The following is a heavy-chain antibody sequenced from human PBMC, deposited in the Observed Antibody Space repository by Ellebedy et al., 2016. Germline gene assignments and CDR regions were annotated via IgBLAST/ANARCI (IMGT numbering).Heavy chain of an antibody. CDR3: VTRHNAAFDF. D-gene: IGHD1-14*01. CDR2: IYGTGTS. Sequence: GGSLRLXXAVSGFSVTSNDMSWVRQAPGRGLELVSLIYGTGTSYYAESVKSRFTISRDNSKKTLYLQMSGLGAEDTAVYYCVTRHNAAFDFWGQGTMVTVSS. CDR1: GFSVTSND. J-gene: IGHJ3*01. V-gene: IGHV3-53*01.